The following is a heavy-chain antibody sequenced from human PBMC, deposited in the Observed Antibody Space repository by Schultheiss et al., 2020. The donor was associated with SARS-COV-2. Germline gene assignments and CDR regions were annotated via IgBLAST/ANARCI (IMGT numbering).Heavy chain of an antibody. Sequence: GGSLRLSCAASGFTFSSYGMHWVRQALGKGLEWVAVISYDGSNKYYADSVKGRFTISRDNAKNSLYLQMNSLRAEDTAVYYCARSRPSYGMDVWGQGTTVTVSS. J-gene: IGHJ6*02. CDR3: ARSRPSYGMDV. V-gene: IGHV3-30*03. CDR2: ISYDGSNK. CDR1: GFTFSSYG. D-gene: IGHD6-6*01.